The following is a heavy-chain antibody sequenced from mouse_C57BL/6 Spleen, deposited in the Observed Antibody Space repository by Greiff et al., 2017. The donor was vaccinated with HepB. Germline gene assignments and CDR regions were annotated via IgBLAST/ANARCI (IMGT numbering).Heavy chain of an antibody. V-gene: IGHV5-6*01. CDR1: GFTFSSYG. CDR2: IGSGGSYT. Sequence: EVQGVESGGDLVKPGGSLKLSCAASGFTFSSYGMSWVRQTPDKRLEWVATIGSGGSYTYYPDSVKGRFTISRDNAKNTLYLQMSSLKSEDTAMYYCARPSGYPYYFDYWGQGTTLTVSS. J-gene: IGHJ2*01. D-gene: IGHD2-2*01. CDR3: ARPSGYPYYFDY.